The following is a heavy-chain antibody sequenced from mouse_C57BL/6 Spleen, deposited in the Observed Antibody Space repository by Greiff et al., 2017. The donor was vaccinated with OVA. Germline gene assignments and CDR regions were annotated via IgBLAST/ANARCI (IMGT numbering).Heavy chain of an antibody. CDR2: INPNNGGT. V-gene: IGHV1-26*01. J-gene: IGHJ3*01. CDR1: GYTFTDYY. Sequence: VQLQQSGPELVKPGASVKISCKASGYTFTDYYMNWVKQSHGKSLEWIGDINPNNGGTSYNQKFKGKATLTVDKSSSTAYMELRSLTSEDSAVYYCARPHSSWFAYWGQGTLVTVSA. CDR3: ARPHSSWFAY.